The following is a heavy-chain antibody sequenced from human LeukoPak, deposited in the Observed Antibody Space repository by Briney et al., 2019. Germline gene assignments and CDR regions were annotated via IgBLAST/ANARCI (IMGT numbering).Heavy chain of an antibody. V-gene: IGHV4-39*07. CDR3: ARGGPLWFDP. J-gene: IGHJ5*02. CDR1: GGSISASFSYY. Sequence: SETLSLTCTVSGGSISASFSYYWGWIRQPPGKGLEWIGSIYYSGSTYYNPSLQSRVTISVDTSKNQFSLKLSSVTAADTAVYYCARGGPLWFDPWGQGTLVTVSS. CDR2: IYYSGST.